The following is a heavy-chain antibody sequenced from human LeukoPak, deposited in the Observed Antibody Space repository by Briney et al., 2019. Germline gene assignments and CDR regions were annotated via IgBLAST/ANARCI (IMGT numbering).Heavy chain of an antibody. CDR2: LHYSGRA. CDR3: ARLPADLQTYYYYYGMDV. D-gene: IGHD4-11*01. J-gene: IGHJ6*02. V-gene: IGHV4-39*01. Sequence: SETLSLTCTVSGASITTSGYSWGWVRQSPGKGLEWIGSLHYSGRAYYGPSLKSRVPISGDTSKNQVSLRLNSVTAADTAVYYCARLPADLQTYYYYYGMDVWGQGTTVTVSS. CDR1: GASITTSGYS.